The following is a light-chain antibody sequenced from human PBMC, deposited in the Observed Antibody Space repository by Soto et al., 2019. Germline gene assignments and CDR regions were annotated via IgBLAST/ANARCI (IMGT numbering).Light chain of an antibody. V-gene: IGLV2-23*02. CDR1: SSDVGSYTL. CDR2: EVT. Sequence: QSALTQPASVSGSPGQSITISCTGTSSDVGSYTLVSWYQQHPGRAPKLMIYEVTKRPSGVSNRFSASKSGNTASLKISGIQAEEEADYYCCSYAGLTTFEVFGTRTKGTV. CDR3: CSYAGLTTFEV. J-gene: IGLJ1*01.